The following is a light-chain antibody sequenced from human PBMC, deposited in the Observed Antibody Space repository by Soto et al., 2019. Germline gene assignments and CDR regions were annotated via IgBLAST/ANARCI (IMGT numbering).Light chain of an antibody. Sequence: QSVLTQPPSASGSLGQSVTISCTGTSSDVGGSNFVSWYQQHPGKAPKLIIYEVTKRPSGVPDRFSGSKSGNTASLTVSGLQADDEADYFCSSYVGSNNYVFGTGTKVTVL. CDR1: SSDVGGSNF. V-gene: IGLV2-8*01. CDR2: EVT. J-gene: IGLJ1*01. CDR3: SSYVGSNNYV.